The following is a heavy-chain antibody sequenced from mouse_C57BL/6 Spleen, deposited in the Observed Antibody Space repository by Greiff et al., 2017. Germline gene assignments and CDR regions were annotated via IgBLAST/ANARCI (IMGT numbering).Heavy chain of an antibody. CDR1: GFTFSSYA. CDR3: ARERHYYGSSYYAMDY. J-gene: IGHJ4*01. CDR2: ISDGGSYT. Sequence: EVQGVESGGGLVKPGGSLKLSCAASGFTFSSYAMSWVRQTPEKRLEWVATISDGGSYTYYPDNVKGRFTISRDNAKNNLYLQMSHLKSEDTAMYYCARERHYYGSSYYAMDYWGQGTSVTVSS. D-gene: IGHD1-1*01. V-gene: IGHV5-4*01.